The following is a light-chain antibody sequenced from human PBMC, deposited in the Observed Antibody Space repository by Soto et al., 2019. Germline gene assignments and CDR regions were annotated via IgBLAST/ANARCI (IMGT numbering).Light chain of an antibody. V-gene: IGLV2-14*01. CDR1: SSDVGAYNY. J-gene: IGLJ1*01. Sequence: QSALTQPASVSGSPGQSITIYCTGTSSDVGAYNYVSWYQHHPGKAPKVMIFEVSHRPSGVSNRFSGSKSGNTASLTISGLQAYYEADYYCISYTSSRLYVFGTGTKLTV. CDR2: EVS. CDR3: ISYTSSRLYV.